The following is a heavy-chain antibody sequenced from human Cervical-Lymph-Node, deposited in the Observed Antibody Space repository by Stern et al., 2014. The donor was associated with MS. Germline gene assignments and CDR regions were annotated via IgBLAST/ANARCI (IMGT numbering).Heavy chain of an antibody. V-gene: IGHV3-23*04. D-gene: IGHD3-16*01. J-gene: IGHJ4*02. Sequence: EVQLEESGGDLVQPGGSLRLSCAASGFTFSTYAMNWVRQAPGKGLEWVSAISASGKTTHYAAAVKGRFTISRDNSKNTLHLQMDSLRADDTAVYYCAVHGAYWGQGALVTVSS. CDR3: AVHGAY. CDR2: ISASGKTT. CDR1: GFTFSTYA.